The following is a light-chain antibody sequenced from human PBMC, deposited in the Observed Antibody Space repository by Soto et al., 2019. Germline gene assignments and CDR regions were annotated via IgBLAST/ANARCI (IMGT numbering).Light chain of an antibody. CDR3: QQRSNWPPMYT. J-gene: IGKJ2*01. V-gene: IGKV3-11*01. CDR1: QNIDIN. CDR2: DAS. Sequence: EIVLTQSPATLSLSPGGRATLSCRASQNIDINLAWFQQRPGQAPRLLIYDASDRAPGIPARFSGSGSGTDFTLTITSLEPEDFAVYYCQQRSNWPPMYTFGQGTKVDIK.